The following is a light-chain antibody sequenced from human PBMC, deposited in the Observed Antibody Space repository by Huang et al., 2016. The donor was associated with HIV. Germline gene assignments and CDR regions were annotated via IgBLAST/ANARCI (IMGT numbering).Light chain of an antibody. J-gene: IGKJ4*01. Sequence: DIVMTQSPDSLAVSLGEGATINCKSSQSVLYSSNNKNYLAWYQQKPGHAPKLLIYWASTRESVVPDRFSGSGSVTDFTLTISNLQAEDVAIYYCQQYYSLPLTFGGGTKVEIK. V-gene: IGKV4-1*01. CDR1: QSVLYSSNNKNY. CDR2: WAS. CDR3: QQYYSLPLT.